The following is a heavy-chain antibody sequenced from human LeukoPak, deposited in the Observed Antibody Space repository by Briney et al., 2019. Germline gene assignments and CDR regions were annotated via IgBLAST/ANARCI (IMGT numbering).Heavy chain of an antibody. CDR1: GFTFSSYS. CDR3: ARESLGSSGYYRDY. Sequence: GGSLRLSCAASGFTFSSYSMTWVRQAPGKGLEWVSSISSSSSYIYYADSVKGRFTISRDNAKNSLYLQMNSLRAEDTAVYYCARESLGSSGYYRDYWGQGTLVTVSS. CDR2: ISSSSSYI. D-gene: IGHD3-22*01. V-gene: IGHV3-21*01. J-gene: IGHJ4*02.